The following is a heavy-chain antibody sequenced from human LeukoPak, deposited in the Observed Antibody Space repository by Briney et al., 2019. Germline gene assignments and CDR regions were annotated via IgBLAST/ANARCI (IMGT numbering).Heavy chain of an antibody. CDR3: ARDSLVEMATSDWYFDL. CDR2: ISSSSSYT. V-gene: IGHV3-11*05. CDR1: GFTFSDYY. D-gene: IGHD5-24*01. Sequence: PGGSLRLSCAASGFTFSDYYMSWIRQAPGKGLEWVSYISSSSSYTNYADSVKGRFTISRDNAKNSLYLQMNSLRAKDTAVYYCARDSLVEMATSDWYFDLWGRRTLRTVSS. J-gene: IGHJ2*01.